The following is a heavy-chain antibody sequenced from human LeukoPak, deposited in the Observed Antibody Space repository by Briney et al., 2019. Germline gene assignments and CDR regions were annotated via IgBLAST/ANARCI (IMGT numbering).Heavy chain of an antibody. CDR3: ARDRSRYYCDSSGYPGFDY. CDR2: IIPIFGTA. Sequence: GASVKVSCKASGGTFSSYAISWVRQAPGQGLEWMGGIIPIFGTANYAQKFQGRVTITADESTSTAYMELSSLRSEDTAVYYCARDRSRYYCDSSGYPGFDYWGQGTLVTVSS. V-gene: IGHV1-69*13. CDR1: GGTFSSYA. J-gene: IGHJ4*02. D-gene: IGHD3-22*01.